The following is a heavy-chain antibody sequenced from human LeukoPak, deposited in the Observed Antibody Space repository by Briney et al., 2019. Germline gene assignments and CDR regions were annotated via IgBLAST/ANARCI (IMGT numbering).Heavy chain of an antibody. CDR3: ARGPSHGGHDY. CDR2: INPNSGGT. D-gene: IGHD3-10*01. Sequence: ASVKVSCKASGGTFSSYAISWVRQAPGQGLEWMGWINPNSGGTNYAQKFQGRVTMTSDTSITTTYMELSRLRSDDTAVYYCARGPSHGGHDYWGQGTLVTVSS. J-gene: IGHJ4*02. V-gene: IGHV1-2*02. CDR1: GGTFSSYA.